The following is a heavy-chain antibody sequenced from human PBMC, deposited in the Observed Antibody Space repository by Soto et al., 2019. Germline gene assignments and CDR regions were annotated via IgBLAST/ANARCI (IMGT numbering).Heavy chain of an antibody. D-gene: IGHD5-12*01. Sequence: QVQLVESGGGLVKPGGSLRLSCAASGFTFSDYYMSWIRQAPGKGLEWVSYISSSSSYTNYADSVKGRFTISRDNAKYSLYLQMNSLRAEDTALYYCARDHHRYSGYEYVDYWGQGTLVTVSS. CDR1: GFTFSDYY. J-gene: IGHJ4*02. V-gene: IGHV3-11*05. CDR2: ISSSSSYT. CDR3: ARDHHRYSGYEYVDY.